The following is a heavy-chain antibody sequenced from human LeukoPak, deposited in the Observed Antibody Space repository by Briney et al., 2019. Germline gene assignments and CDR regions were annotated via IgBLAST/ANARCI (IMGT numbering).Heavy chain of an antibody. CDR2: INHSGST. CDR1: GGSFSGYY. J-gene: IGHJ4*02. V-gene: IGHV4-34*01. D-gene: IGHD3-10*01. Sequence: SETLSLTCAVYGGSFSGYYWSWIRQPPGKGLEWTGEINHSGSTNYNPSLKSRVTISVDTSKNQFSLKLSSVTAADTAVYYCARGRSGSFWGQGTLVTVSS. CDR3: ARGRSGSF.